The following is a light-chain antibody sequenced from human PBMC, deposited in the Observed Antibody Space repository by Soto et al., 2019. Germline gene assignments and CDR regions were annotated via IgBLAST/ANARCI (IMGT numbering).Light chain of an antibody. J-gene: IGKJ5*01. Sequence: DIQMTQSPSSLSASVGDRVTITCQASQDISNYLHWYQQKPGKAPKLLIYDASNLETGVPSRFSGSRSGTDFTFTISSLQPEDIATYYCQQYDNRPSITFGQGTRLEIK. V-gene: IGKV1-33*01. CDR2: DAS. CDR1: QDISNY. CDR3: QQYDNRPSIT.